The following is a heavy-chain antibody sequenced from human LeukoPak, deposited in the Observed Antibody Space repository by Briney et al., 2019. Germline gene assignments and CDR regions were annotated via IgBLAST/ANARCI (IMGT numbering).Heavy chain of an antibody. CDR3: TRDRGAYNLYDY. CDR2: IRSKAYGETA. V-gene: IGHV3-49*03. Sequence: GGSLRLSCTASGFTFGDYAMSWIRQAPGKGLEWVGFIRSKAYGETADCAASVKGRFTNSRDDSKAIAYLQMNSLKTEDTAVYHCTRDRGAYNLYDYWGQGTLVTVSS. D-gene: IGHD1-1*01. CDR1: GFTFGDYA. J-gene: IGHJ4*02.